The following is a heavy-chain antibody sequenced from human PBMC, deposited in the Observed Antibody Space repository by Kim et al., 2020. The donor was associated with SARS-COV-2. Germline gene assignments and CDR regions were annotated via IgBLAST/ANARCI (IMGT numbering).Heavy chain of an antibody. V-gene: IGHV5-51*01. D-gene: IGHD1-1*01. Sequence: TKYSPSFHGQVTISADRSINTAYLEWSSLKASDTAIYYCTRPDVNWSFDSWGQGTLVTVSS. CDR3: TRPDVNWSFDS. J-gene: IGHJ4*02. CDR2: T.